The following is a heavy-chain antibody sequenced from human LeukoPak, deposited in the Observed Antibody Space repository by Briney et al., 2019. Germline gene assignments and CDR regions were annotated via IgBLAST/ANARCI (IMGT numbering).Heavy chain of an antibody. CDR3: AREGISYYDILTGYHYGMDV. J-gene: IGHJ6*02. CDR2: IYYSGST. D-gene: IGHD3-9*01. Sequence: SETLSLTCTVSGSSISSYYWSWIRQPPGKGLEGIGYIYYSGSTNYNPSLKSRVTISVDTSKNHFSLKLSSVTAADTAVYYCAREGISYYDILTGYHYGMDVWGQGTTVTVSS. V-gene: IGHV4-59*01. CDR1: GSSISSYY.